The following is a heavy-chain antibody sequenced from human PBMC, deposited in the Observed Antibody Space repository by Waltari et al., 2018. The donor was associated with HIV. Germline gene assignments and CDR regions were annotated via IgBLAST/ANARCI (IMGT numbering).Heavy chain of an antibody. CDR2: LDPEDGET. V-gene: IGHV1-69-2*01. CDR1: GYTFTDHY. Sequence: KVSGYTFTDHYMNWVQQPPGKGLAWMGLLDPEDGETIFADKFQGRVTMIADTSTGTAYMELSSLRSEDTAMYYCATGSPSGSYFGDAFDVWGQGTMVTVS. D-gene: IGHD1-26*01. CDR3: ATGSPSGSYFGDAFDV. J-gene: IGHJ3*01.